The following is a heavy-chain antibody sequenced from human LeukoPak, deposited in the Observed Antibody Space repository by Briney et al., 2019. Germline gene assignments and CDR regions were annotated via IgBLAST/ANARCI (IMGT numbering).Heavy chain of an antibody. CDR3: AKDRRIAAAGTDY. D-gene: IGHD6-13*01. V-gene: IGHV3-20*04. Sequence: PGGSLRLSCAASGFTFDDYGMSWVRQAPGKGLEWVSGINWNGGSTGYADSVKGRFTISRDNSKNTLYLQMNSLRAEDTAVYYCAKDRRIAAAGTDYWGQGTLVTVSS. J-gene: IGHJ4*02. CDR2: INWNGGST. CDR1: GFTFDDYG.